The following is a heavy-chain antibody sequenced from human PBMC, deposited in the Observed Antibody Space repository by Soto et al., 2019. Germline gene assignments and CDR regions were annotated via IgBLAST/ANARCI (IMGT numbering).Heavy chain of an antibody. Sequence: SETLSLTCSVSGGSMSTNSYYWGWFRQPAGKGLEWIGHVYYGGSNYYTPSLKRRVTISIDTSRSQFSLRLYSVTAAGTGVYYRATGTALGPTTLTWGQGTLVTVSS. D-gene: IGHD1-1*01. J-gene: IGHJ5*02. V-gene: IGHV4-39*01. CDR1: GGSMSTNSYY. CDR3: ATGTALGPTTLT. CDR2: VYYGGSN.